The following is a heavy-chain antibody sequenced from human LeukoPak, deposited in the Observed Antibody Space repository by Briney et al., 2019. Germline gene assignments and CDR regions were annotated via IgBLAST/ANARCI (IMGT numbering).Heavy chain of an antibody. V-gene: IGHV4-59*08. CDR2: IYYSGST. CDR3: ARRMEWGSYRPSLWFDP. D-gene: IGHD3-16*02. J-gene: IGHJ5*02. CDR1: GGSISSYY. Sequence: SETLSLTCTVSGGSISSYYWSRIRQPPGKGLEWIGYIYYSGSTNYNPSLKSRVTISVDTSKNQFSLKLSSVTAADTAVYYCARRMEWGSYRPSLWFDPWGQGTLVTVSS.